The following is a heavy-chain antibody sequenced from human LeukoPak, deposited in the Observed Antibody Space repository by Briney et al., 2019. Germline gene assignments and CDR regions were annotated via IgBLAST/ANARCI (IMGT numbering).Heavy chain of an antibody. CDR2: ISGSGGST. CDR1: GFTFSSYA. J-gene: IGHJ4*02. CDR3: AKDREYSSSWYLFDY. Sequence: GGSLRLSCAASGFTFSSYAMSWVRQAPGKGLEWVSAISGSGGSTYYADSVKGRFTISRDNSKNTLYLQMNSLRAEDTAVYYCAKDREYSSSWYLFDYWGQGTLVTVSS. D-gene: IGHD6-13*01. V-gene: IGHV3-23*01.